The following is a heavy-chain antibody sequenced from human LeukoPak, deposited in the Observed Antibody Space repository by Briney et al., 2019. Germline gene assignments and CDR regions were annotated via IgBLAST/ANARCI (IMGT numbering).Heavy chain of an antibody. CDR2: IYYSGST. CDR1: GGSISSSSYY. V-gene: IGHV4-39*07. CDR3: ARPNLGDRSDAFDI. J-gene: IGHJ3*02. D-gene: IGHD3-10*01. Sequence: SETLSLTCTVSGGSISSSSYYWGWIRQPPGKGLEWIGSIYYSGSTYYNPSLKSRVTISVDTSKNQFSLKLSSVTAADTAVYYCARPNLGDRSDAFDIWDQGTMVTVSS.